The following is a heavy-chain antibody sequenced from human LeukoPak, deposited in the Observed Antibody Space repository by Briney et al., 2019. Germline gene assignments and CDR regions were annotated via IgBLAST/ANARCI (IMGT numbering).Heavy chain of an antibody. CDR2: IWYDGSNK. D-gene: IGHD3-9*01. Sequence: GGSLRLSCAASGFSFSQSWMTWIRQAPGKGLEWVAVIWYDGSNKYYADSVKGRFTISRDNSKNTLYLQMNSLRAEDTAVYYCARDLGGGILTGLDYWGQGTLVTVSS. CDR1: GFSFSQSW. V-gene: IGHV3-33*07. J-gene: IGHJ4*02. CDR3: ARDLGGGILTGLDY.